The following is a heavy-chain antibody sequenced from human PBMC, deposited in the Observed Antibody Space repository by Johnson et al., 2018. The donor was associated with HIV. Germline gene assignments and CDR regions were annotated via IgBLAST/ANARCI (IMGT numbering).Heavy chain of an antibody. D-gene: IGHD1-1*01. V-gene: IGHV3-30*02. Sequence: QVQLVESGGGVVQPGGSLRLSCAASGFTFSSYGMHWVRQAPGKGLEWVAFIRYDGSNKYYADSVKGRFTISRDNSKNTLYLQMNSLRADDTAVYYCARGSSWNDVGAFDIWGQGTMVTVSS. CDR3: ARGSSWNDVGAFDI. CDR2: IRYDGSNK. CDR1: GFTFSSYG. J-gene: IGHJ3*02.